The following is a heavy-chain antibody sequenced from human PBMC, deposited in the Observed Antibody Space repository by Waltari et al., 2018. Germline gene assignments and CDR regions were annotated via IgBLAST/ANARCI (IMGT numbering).Heavy chain of an antibody. CDR3: ASARYSGTYYNDY. J-gene: IGHJ4*02. Sequence: EVQLVESGGGLVQPGGSLRLSCAASGFPFSSFRMHWVRQAPGKGLVWVSRINSDGSSTSYADSVKGRFTISRDNAKNTLYLQMNSLRAEDTAVYYCASARYSGTYYNDYWGQGMLVTVSP. D-gene: IGHD1-26*01. CDR2: INSDGSST. CDR1: GFPFSSFR. V-gene: IGHV3-74*01.